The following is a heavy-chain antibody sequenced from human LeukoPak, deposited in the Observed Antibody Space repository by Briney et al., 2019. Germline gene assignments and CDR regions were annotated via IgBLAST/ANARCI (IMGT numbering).Heavy chain of an antibody. CDR3: ARAFPPLRTSAAGDF. J-gene: IGHJ4*02. CDR1: GFTFSDYD. V-gene: IGHV3-21*06. Sequence: KPGGSLRLSCTASGFTFSDYDMNWVRLAPGKGLEWVSSISGRSSHMYYTDSAKGRFTISRDNAKNSLYLQMNSLRAEDTAVYYCARAFPPLRTSAAGDFWGQGTLVTVSP. CDR2: ISGRSSHM. D-gene: IGHD6-25*01.